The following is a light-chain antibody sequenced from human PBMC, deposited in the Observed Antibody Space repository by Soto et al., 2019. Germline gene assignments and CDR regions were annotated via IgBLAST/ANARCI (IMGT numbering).Light chain of an antibody. CDR2: WAS. V-gene: IGKV4-1*01. Sequence: DIVMTQSPDSLAVSLGERATINCKSSQSVLYSSNNKNYLAWYQQKPGQPPNLLIYWASTRESGVPDRFSGSGSVTDFTLTISSLQAEDVAVYYCQQYYSTPPTFGQGTKVELK. J-gene: IGKJ1*01. CDR3: QQYYSTPPT. CDR1: QSVLYSSNNKNY.